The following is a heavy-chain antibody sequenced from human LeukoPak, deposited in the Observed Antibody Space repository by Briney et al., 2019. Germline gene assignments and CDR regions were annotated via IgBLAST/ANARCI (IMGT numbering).Heavy chain of an antibody. CDR1: RGSISSSGYY. CDR3: VRVYPDYFGPGSSHTRGAFDI. V-gene: IGHV4-39*07. Sequence: SETLSLTCTVSRGSISSSGYYWAWIRQPPGTGLAWIGSINYSGSTYYNPSPKSRVTMSVDTSKNQFSLKLSSVTAADTAVYYCVRVYPDYFGPGSSHTRGAFDIWGQGTMVTVSS. CDR2: INYSGST. D-gene: IGHD3-10*01. J-gene: IGHJ3*02.